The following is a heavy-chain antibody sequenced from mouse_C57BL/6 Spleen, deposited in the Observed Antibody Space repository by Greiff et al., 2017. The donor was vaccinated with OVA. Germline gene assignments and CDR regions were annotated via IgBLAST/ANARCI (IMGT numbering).Heavy chain of an antibody. CDR2: INPYNGGT. V-gene: IGHV1-19*01. D-gene: IGHD2-5*01. J-gene: IGHJ2*01. Sequence: VQLQQSGPVLVKPGASVKMSCKASGYTFTDYYMNWVKQSHGKSLEWIGVINPYNGGTSYNQKFKGKATLTVDKSSSTAYMELNSLTSEDSAVYYCAREDSNSDYWGQGTTLTVSS. CDR1: GYTFTDYY. CDR3: AREDSNSDY.